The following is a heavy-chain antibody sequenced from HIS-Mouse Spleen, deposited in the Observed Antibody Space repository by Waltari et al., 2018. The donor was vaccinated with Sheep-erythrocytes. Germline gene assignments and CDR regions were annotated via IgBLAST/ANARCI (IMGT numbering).Heavy chain of an antibody. CDR1: GGSISSNSSY. CDR2: IYYSGST. D-gene: IGHD5-18*01. J-gene: IGHJ4*02. V-gene: IGHV4-39*01. CDR3: ARHKDTAMVHFDY. Sequence: QLQLQESGPGLVKPSETLSLPCTVSGGSISSNSSYWGWIHQPPGKGLEWIGSIYYSGSTYYNPSLKSRVTISVDTSKNQFSLKLSSVTAADTAVYYCARHKDTAMVHFDYWGQGTLVTVSS.